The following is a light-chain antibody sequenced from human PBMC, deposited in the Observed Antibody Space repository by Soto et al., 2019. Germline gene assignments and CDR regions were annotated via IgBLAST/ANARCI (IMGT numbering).Light chain of an antibody. Sequence: DIQMTQSPSTLSASVGDRVTITCRASQSISGWLAWYQQKPGKAPTPLIYDVSSLESGVPSRFSGSGSGTEFTLAISSLQPGDFATDYCEQYNSYPWTVGQGTKVDI. CDR1: QSISGW. J-gene: IGKJ1*01. CDR3: EQYNSYPWT. V-gene: IGKV1-5*01. CDR2: DVS.